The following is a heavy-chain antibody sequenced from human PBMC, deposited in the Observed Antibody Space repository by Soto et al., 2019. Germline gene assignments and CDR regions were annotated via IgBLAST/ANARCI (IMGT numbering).Heavy chain of an antibody. V-gene: IGHV4-34*01. J-gene: IGHJ4*02. CDR1: GGSFSGYY. CDR3: ARGPGSPNFVVVPAAIPSYIDY. Sequence: QVQLQQWGAGLLKPSETLSLTCAVYGGSFSGYYWSWIRQPPGKGLEWIGEINHSGSTNYNPSLKSRVTIAVDTFKNQFSLKLSSVTAADTAVYYCARGPGSPNFVVVPAAIPSYIDYWGQATLVTVSS. D-gene: IGHD2-2*01. CDR2: INHSGST.